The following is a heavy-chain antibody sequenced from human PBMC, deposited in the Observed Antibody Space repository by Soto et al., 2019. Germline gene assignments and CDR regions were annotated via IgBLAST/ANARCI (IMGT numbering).Heavy chain of an antibody. J-gene: IGHJ6*02. V-gene: IGHV3-30*18. Sequence: HPVGSLRLSCAASGFTFSTFGMHWVRQAPGKGLEWVAVISYDGTKKYYIESVKGRFTISRDNSENTLFLQMNSLRPEDTAVYYCAKDWRYSSSPYYYYGMDVWGQGTTVTVSS. CDR3: AKDWRYSSSPYYYYGMDV. CDR2: ISYDGTKK. CDR1: GFTFSTFG. D-gene: IGHD6-6*01.